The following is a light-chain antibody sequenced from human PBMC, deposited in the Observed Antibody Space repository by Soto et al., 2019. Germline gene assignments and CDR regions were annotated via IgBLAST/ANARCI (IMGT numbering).Light chain of an antibody. V-gene: IGKV3D-20*02. CDR2: GAS. CDR1: QSVSNNY. J-gene: IGKJ1*01. CDR3: HQRQSWPRT. Sequence: EIVMTQSPATLSVSPGERATLSCRASQSVSNNYLAWYQQKPGQAPRLLIYGASNRATGIPDRFSGSGSGTDFTLTISSLEPEDFAVYYCHQRQSWPRTFGQGTKVDIK.